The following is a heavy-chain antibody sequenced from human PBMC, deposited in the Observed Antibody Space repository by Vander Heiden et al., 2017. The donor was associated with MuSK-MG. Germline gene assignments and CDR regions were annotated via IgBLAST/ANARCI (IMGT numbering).Heavy chain of an antibody. J-gene: IGHJ4*02. CDR2: IIPIFGTE. D-gene: IGHD1-26*01. CDR1: GGTFSSYA. V-gene: IGHV1-69*12. Sequence: QVQLVQSGAEVKKPGSSVKVSCKASGGTFSSYAISWVRQAPGQGREWMGGIIPIFGTENDAQEFEGRVTITADESTSTANMELSRMRSEGTAVYYCARDSAGGATLDYGGQGTLVTVSS. CDR3: ARDSAGGATLDY.